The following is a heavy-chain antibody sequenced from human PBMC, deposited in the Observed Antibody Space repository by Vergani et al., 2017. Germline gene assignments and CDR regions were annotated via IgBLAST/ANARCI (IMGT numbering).Heavy chain of an antibody. CDR1: GYTFTSYD. CDR2: MNPNSGNT. D-gene: IGHD2-2*02. V-gene: IGHV1-8*01. J-gene: IGHJ6*03. Sequence: QVQLVRSGAEVKKPGASVKVSCKASGYTFTSYDINWVRQATGQGLEWMGWMNPNSGNTGYAQKFQGRVTMTRNTSISTAYMELSSLRSEDTAVYYCARLRGDIVVVPAAIGYYYYMDVWGKGTTVTVSS. CDR3: ARLRGDIVVVPAAIGYYYYMDV.